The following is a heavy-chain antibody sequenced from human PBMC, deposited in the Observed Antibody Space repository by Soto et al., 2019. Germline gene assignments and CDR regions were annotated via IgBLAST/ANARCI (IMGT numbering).Heavy chain of an antibody. Sequence: ASVKVSCKVSGYTLTELSMHWVRQAPGKGLEWMGGFDPEDGETIYAQKFQGRVTMTEDTSTDTAYMELSSLRSEDTAVYYCASQYYYGSGSYPNYWGQGTLVTVSS. CDR3: ASQYYYGSGSYPNY. J-gene: IGHJ4*02. CDR1: GYTLTELS. D-gene: IGHD3-10*01. CDR2: FDPEDGET. V-gene: IGHV1-24*01.